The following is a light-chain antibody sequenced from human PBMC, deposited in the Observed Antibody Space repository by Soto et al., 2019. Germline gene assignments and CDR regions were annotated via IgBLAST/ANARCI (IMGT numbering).Light chain of an antibody. Sequence: QSALTQPPSASGSPGQSVTISCTGTSSDVGRYNSVSWYQQHPGKAPKRIISEVNKRPSGVPDRFSGSKSGNTASLTVSGLQAEDEADYYCSSHADSFVVFGGGTKVTVL. CDR3: SSHADSFVV. J-gene: IGLJ2*01. V-gene: IGLV2-8*01. CDR1: SSDVGRYNS. CDR2: EVN.